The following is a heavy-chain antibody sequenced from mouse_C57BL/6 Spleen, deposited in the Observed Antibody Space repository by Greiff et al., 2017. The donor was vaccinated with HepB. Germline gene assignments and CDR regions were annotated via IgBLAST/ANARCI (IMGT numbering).Heavy chain of an antibody. J-gene: IGHJ3*01. CDR3: ARGDYGSSYAGCAY. Sequence: QVQLQQPGAELVKPGASVKLSCKASGYTFTSYWMHWVKQRPGQGLEWIGMIHPNSGSTNYNEKFKSKATLTVDKSSSTAYMQLSSLTSEDSAVYCCARGDYGSSYAGCAYWGQGTLVTVSA. D-gene: IGHD1-1*01. CDR1: GYTFTSYW. CDR2: IHPNSGST. V-gene: IGHV1-64*01.